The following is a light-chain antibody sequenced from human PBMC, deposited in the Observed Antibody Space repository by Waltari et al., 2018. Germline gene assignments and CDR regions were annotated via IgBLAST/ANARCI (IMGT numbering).Light chain of an antibody. J-gene: IGKJ1*01. V-gene: IGKV1-39*01. CDR1: ENVNNY. CDR2: KAS. CDR3: QHTYGTLPWT. Sequence: DIQMTQSPSSLSASVGDRVTITCRASENVNNYLNWYQQKPGKAPKLLIYKASTLQSGVPSRFSGSVSGTDYTFTISSLQSEDVATYYCQHTYGTLPWTFGQGTKVEIK.